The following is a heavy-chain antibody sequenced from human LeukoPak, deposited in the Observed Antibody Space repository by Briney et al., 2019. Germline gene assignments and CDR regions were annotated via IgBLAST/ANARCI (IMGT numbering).Heavy chain of an antibody. CDR3: TRTLKGGYFDY. J-gene: IGHJ4*02. CDR1: GFTFNSAW. D-gene: IGHD2-8*01. CDR2: IKSNTDGGTT. V-gene: IGHV3-15*07. Sequence: KPGGSLRLSCAASGFTFNSAWMNWVRLAPGMGLEWVGRIKSNTDGGTTDYAAPVKGRFAISRDDSENTLYLQMNSLKTEDTAVYYCTRTLKGGYFDYWGQGTLDTVSS.